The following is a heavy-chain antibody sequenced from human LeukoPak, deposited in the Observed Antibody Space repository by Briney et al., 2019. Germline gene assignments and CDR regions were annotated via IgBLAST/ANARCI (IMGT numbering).Heavy chain of an antibody. CDR2: IYYSGST. D-gene: IGHD7-27*01. J-gene: IGHJ3*02. CDR1: GGSINNYY. Sequence: SSETLSLTCSVSGGSINNYYWNWIRQPPGKGLEWIGYIYYSGSTKYNPSLQSRVTMSIGTSKTQFSLKLDSVTAADTAVYYCARDLYWGSSLRNAFDIWGQGTMVTVSS. V-gene: IGHV4-59*12. CDR3: ARDLYWGSSLRNAFDI.